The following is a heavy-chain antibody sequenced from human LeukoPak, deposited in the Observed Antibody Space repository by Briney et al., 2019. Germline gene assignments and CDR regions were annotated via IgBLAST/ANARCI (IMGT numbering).Heavy chain of an antibody. J-gene: IGHJ3*02. D-gene: IGHD3-9*01. V-gene: IGHV4-59*01. CDR3: AGGYQYYDILTGYNDAFDI. CDR1: GGSFSDYY. CDR2: IFYSGST. Sequence: SETLSLTCAVYGGSFSDYYWSWIRQPPAKGLEWIGYIFYSGSTNYNPSLKSRVTISVDTSKNQFSLKLSSVTAADTAVYYCAGGYQYYDILTGYNDAFDIWGQGTMVTVSS.